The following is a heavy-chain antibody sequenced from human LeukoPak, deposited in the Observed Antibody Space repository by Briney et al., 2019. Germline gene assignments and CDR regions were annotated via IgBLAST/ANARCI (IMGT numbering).Heavy chain of an antibody. CDR3: ARVSYYDSSGYSILYYYYGMDV. CDR1: GFTFSSYS. D-gene: IGHD3-22*01. CDR2: ISSSSSTI. V-gene: IGHV3-48*04. Sequence: GGSLRLSCAASGFTFSSYSMNWVRQAPGKGLEWVSYISSSSSTIYYADSVKGRFTISRDNAKNSLYLQMNSLRAEDTAVYYCARVSYYDSSGYSILYYYYGMDVWGQGTTVTVSS. J-gene: IGHJ6*02.